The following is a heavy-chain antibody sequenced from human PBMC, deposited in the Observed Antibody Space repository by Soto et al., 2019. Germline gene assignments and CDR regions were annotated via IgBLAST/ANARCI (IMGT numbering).Heavy chain of an antibody. CDR1: GGTFSSYA. CDR2: IIPIFGTA. D-gene: IGHD2-2*01. CDR3: ARPAAMGGYYYGMDV. Sequence: QVRLVQSGAEVKKPGSSVKVSCKASGGTFSSYAISWVRQAPGQGLEWMGGIIPIFGTANYAQKFQGRVTNXXDXSXTTAYMELSSLRSEDTAVYYCARPAAMGGYYYGMDVWGQGTTVTVSS. J-gene: IGHJ6*02. V-gene: IGHV1-69*12.